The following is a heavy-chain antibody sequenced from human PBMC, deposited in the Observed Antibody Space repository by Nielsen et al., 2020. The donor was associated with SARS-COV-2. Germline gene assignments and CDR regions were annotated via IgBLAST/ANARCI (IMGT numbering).Heavy chain of an antibody. CDR2: IYDSGNT. CDR3: ARGSDEGLAL. D-gene: IGHD6-19*01. V-gene: IGHV4-59*13. Sequence: SETLSLTCTVSGGAISSYYWTWIRQPPEKGLEWIAYIYDSGNTNYNPSLKSRVTISVNTSRNQYSLELTSVTAADTAMYYCARGSDEGLALWGQGTLVTVSS. CDR1: GGAISSYY. J-gene: IGHJ4*02.